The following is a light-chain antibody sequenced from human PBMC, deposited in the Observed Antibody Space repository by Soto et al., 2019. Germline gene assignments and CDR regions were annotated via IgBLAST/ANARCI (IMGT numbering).Light chain of an antibody. CDR2: DAS. V-gene: IGKV1-12*01. CDR1: QGISSW. Sequence: DIQMTQSPSSVSASEGDRVTITCRASQGISSWLALYQQKPGKAPKLLIYDASSLESGVPSRFSGSGSGTDFTLTISSLQPEDFATYYCQQANSFPLTFGGGTKVDIK. CDR3: QQANSFPLT. J-gene: IGKJ4*01.